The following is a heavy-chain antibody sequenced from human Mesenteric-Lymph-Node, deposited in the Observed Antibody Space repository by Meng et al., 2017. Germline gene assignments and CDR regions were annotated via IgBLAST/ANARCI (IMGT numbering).Heavy chain of an antibody. D-gene: IGHD3-10*01. V-gene: IGHV1-2*06. J-gene: IGHJ6*02. CDR2: INPNSGAT. Sequence: ASVKVSCKASGYTFTGYYMHWVRQAPGQGLEWMGRINPNSGATNYAQKFQGRVTMTRDTSISTAYMELSTLRSDDTAVYYCARGRSFYGSGNYLNYWGQGTTVTVSS. CDR1: GYTFTGYY. CDR3: ARGRSFYGSGNYLNY.